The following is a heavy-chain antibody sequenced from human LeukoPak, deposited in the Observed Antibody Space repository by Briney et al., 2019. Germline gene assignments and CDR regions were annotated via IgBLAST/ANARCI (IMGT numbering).Heavy chain of an antibody. V-gene: IGHV3-15*01. CDR2: IRSKTDDGTT. CDR1: GFTFSNAW. J-gene: IGHJ4*02. CDR3: TTGLWFGELFGLGY. D-gene: IGHD3-10*01. Sequence: GGSLRLSCAASGFTFSNAWMSWVRQAPGKGLEWVGRIRSKTDDGTTDYAAPVKGRFTISKDESKHTLYLQMNSLKTEDTGVYYCTTGLWFGELFGLGYWGQGTMVTVSS.